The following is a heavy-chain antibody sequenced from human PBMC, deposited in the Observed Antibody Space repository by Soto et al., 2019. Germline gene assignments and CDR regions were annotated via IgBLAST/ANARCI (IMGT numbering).Heavy chain of an antibody. D-gene: IGHD2-2*01. CDR1: GDSISGGASF. CDR3: AKLSCTSSTCYFPGWFDP. J-gene: IGHJ5*02. CDR2: VYYSWSS. Sequence: PSETLSLTCTFSGDSISGGASFWSWILQPPGKGLEWIANVYYSWSSYYNPSLKSRLTISVDTTKNQFSLQLKSMTAADTAVYYCAKLSCTSSTCYFPGWFDPWGQGTLVTVSS. V-gene: IGHV4-31*03.